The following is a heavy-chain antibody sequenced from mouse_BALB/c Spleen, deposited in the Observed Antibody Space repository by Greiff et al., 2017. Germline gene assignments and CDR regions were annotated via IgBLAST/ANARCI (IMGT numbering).Heavy chain of an antibody. CDR1: GFTFSSFG. CDR3: ARDCNYLYYFDY. Sequence: DVMLVESGGGLVQPGGSRKLSCAASGFTFSSFGMHWVRQAPEKGLEWVAYISSGSSTIYYADTVQGRFTISRDNPKNTLFLQMTSLRSEDTAMYYCARDCNYLYYFDYWGQGTTLTVSS. D-gene: IGHD2-1*01. V-gene: IGHV5-17*02. CDR2: ISSGSSTI. J-gene: IGHJ2*01.